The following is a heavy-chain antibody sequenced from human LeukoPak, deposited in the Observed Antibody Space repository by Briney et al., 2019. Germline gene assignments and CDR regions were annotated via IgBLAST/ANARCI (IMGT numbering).Heavy chain of an antibody. CDR3: ARDSGYCDTTACTDYFDL. J-gene: IGHJ4*02. Sequence: PSETLSLTCIVSSDSNSSSYWTWIRQPPGKGLEWIGYIYHSGTTSYNPSLKSRVTISLNTSNNQFSLRLSSVTAADTAVYFWARDSGYCDTTACTDYFDLWGQGTLVAVST. CDR1: SDSNSSSY. V-gene: IGHV4-59*01. D-gene: IGHD2/OR15-2a*01. CDR2: IYHSGTT.